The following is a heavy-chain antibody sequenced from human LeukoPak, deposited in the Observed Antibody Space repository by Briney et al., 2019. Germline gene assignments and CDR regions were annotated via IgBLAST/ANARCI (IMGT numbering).Heavy chain of an antibody. D-gene: IGHD3-10*02. J-gene: IGHJ6*04. CDR2: ISSSGSTI. CDR3: AELGITMIGGV. V-gene: IGHV3-48*04. Sequence: PGGSLRLSCAAPGFTFSSFGMHWVRQAPGKGLEWVSYISSSGSTIYYADSVKGGFTISRDNAKNSLYLQMNSLRAEDTAVYYCAELGITMIGGVWGKGTTVTISS. CDR1: GFTFSSFG.